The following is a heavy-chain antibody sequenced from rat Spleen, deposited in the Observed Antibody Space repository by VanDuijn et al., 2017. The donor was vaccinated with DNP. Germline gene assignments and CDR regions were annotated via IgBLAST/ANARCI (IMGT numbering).Heavy chain of an antibody. CDR1: GFNFNGYW. CDR2: INEGVNTI. CDR3: ARAVPRNLDY. J-gene: IGHJ2*01. Sequence: EVKLVESGGGLVQPGRSLKLSCAASGFNFNGYWIAWVRQATGKGLAWIGEINEGVNTINYTPSLKDKFTISRDNAKNTLYLQMNKLGSEDTATYYCARAVPRNLDYWGQGVMVTVSS. V-gene: IGHV4-2*01. D-gene: IGHD3-8*01.